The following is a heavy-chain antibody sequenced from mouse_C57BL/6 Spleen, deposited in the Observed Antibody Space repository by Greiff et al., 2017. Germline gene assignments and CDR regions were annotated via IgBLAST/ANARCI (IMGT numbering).Heavy chain of an antibody. Sequence: VQLQQPGAELVKPGASVKLSCKASGYTFTSYWMHWVKQRPGQGLEWIGMIHPNSGSTNYNEKFKSKATLTVDKSSSTAYMQLSSLTSEDSAVYYCARWIDSSGYVGFAYWGQGTLVTVSA. CDR1: GYTFTSYW. CDR2: IHPNSGST. D-gene: IGHD3-2*02. V-gene: IGHV1-64*01. CDR3: ARWIDSSGYVGFAY. J-gene: IGHJ3*01.